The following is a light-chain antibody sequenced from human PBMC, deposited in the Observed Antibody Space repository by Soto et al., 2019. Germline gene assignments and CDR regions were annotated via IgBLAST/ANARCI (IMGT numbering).Light chain of an antibody. CDR2: DAS. V-gene: IGKV1-33*01. J-gene: IGKJ3*01. Sequence: DIQMTQSPSSLSASVGDRVTITCQASQDITNYLNWYQQKPGKAPKLVISDASNLETGAPSRFSGSGAGTDFTFTIRSLQPEDIGTYFCQQYVNLPLSFGPGTTV. CDR3: QQYVNLPLS. CDR1: QDITNY.